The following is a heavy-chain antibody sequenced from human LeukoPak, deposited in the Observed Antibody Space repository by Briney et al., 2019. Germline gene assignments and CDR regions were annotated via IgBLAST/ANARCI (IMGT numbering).Heavy chain of an antibody. J-gene: IGHJ3*02. CDR3: ARAPGSGYYLFAFDI. CDR2: IYTSGST. Sequence: SKTLSLACTVSGGSISSYYWSWIRQPAGKGLEWIGRIYTSGSTNYNPSLKGRVTMSVDTSKNQFSLKLSSVTAADTAVYYCARAPGSGYYLFAFDIWGQGTMVTVSS. V-gene: IGHV4-4*07. CDR1: GGSISSYY. D-gene: IGHD3-22*01.